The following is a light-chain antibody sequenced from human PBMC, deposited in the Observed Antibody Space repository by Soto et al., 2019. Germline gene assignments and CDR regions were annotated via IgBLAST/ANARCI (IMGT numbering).Light chain of an antibody. CDR3: QQYNSYSWT. Sequence: DIQMTQSPSTLSASVGDRVTITCRASQSISSWLDWYQQKPGKAHKLLIYDAYSLESGVQSRFSGSGSGTEFTLTTRSLQPDDFATYYCQQYNSYSWTFGQGTKVDIK. CDR2: DAY. CDR1: QSISSW. V-gene: IGKV1-5*01. J-gene: IGKJ1*01.